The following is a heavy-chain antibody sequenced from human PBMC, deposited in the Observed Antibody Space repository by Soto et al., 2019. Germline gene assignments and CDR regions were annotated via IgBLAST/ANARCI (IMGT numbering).Heavy chain of an antibody. D-gene: IGHD1-20*01. Sequence: SETLSLTCAVSGGSISSSNWWSWVRQPPGKGLEWIGEIYHSGSTNYNPSLKSRVTIPVDKSKNQFSLKLSSVTAADTAVYYCARAIGYNWNDDLDPWGQGTLVTVS. J-gene: IGHJ5*02. CDR3: ARAIGYNWNDDLDP. V-gene: IGHV4-4*02. CDR1: GGSISSSNW. CDR2: IYHSGST.